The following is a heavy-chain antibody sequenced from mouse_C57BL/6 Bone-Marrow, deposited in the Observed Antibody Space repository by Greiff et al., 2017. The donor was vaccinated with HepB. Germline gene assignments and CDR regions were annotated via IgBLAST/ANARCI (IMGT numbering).Heavy chain of an antibody. CDR2: IRSKSNNYAT. Sequence: EVKLMESGGGLVQPKGSLKLSCAASGFSFNTYAMNWVRQAPGKGLEWVARIRSKSNNYATYYADSVKDRFTISRDDSESMLYLQMNNLKTEDTAMYYCVRHPKYDDYAMDYWGQGTSVTVSS. V-gene: IGHV10-1*01. J-gene: IGHJ4*01. D-gene: IGHD2-12*01. CDR3: VRHPKYDDYAMDY. CDR1: GFSFNTYA.